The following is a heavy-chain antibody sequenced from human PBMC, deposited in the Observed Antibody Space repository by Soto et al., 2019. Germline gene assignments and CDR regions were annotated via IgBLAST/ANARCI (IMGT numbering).Heavy chain of an antibody. CDR3: AREDIAVAGRFGPNWFDP. CDR1: GFTFSSYA. Sequence: GGSLRLSCAASGFTFSSYAMHWVRQAPGKGLEWVAVISYDGSNKYYADSVKGRFTISRDNSKNTLYLQMNSLRAEDTAVYYCAREDIAVAGRFGPNWFDPWGQGTLVTVSS. D-gene: IGHD6-19*01. J-gene: IGHJ5*02. CDR2: ISYDGSNK. V-gene: IGHV3-30-3*01.